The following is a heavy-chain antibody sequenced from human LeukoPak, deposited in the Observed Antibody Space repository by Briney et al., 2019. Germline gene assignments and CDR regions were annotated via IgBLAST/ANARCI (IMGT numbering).Heavy chain of an antibody. CDR2: ISAYNGNT. D-gene: IGHD5-12*01. J-gene: IGHJ4*02. Sequence: ASVKVSCKASGYTFTSYYMHWVRQAPGQGLEWMGWISAYNGNTNYAQKLQGRVTMTTDTSTSTAYMELRSLRSDDTAVYYCARVVDIYDYYFDYWGQGTLVTVSS. CDR1: GYTFTSYY. CDR3: ARVVDIYDYYFDY. V-gene: IGHV1-18*04.